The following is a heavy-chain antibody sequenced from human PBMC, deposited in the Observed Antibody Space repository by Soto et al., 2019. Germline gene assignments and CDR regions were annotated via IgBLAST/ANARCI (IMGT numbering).Heavy chain of an antibody. Sequence: QVQLQESGPGLVKPSQTLSLTCTVSGGSISSGDYYWSWIRQPPGKGLKWIGYIYYSGSTYYNPSLNNRVTISVDTPNNHSPLKQTSATAADTAVYYCARDNYGDYKPLDYWRQGTLVTVSS. V-gene: IGHV4-30-4*01. CDR1: GGSISSGDYY. CDR2: IYYSGST. J-gene: IGHJ4*02. CDR3: ARDNYGDYKPLDY. D-gene: IGHD4-17*01.